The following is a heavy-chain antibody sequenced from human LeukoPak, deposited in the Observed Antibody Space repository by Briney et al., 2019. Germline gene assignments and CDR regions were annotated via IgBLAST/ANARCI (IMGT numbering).Heavy chain of an antibody. CDR3: ARGGAVHSASYLRWVWFDP. Sequence: SETLSLTCIVSGDSISSYYWSWIRQPPGKGLEWIGYIYYSGRTNYNPSLKSRVTISVDTSKNQFSLRLSSVTAADTAVYYCARGGAVHSASYLRWVWFDPWGQGTLVTVSS. CDR1: GDSISSYY. D-gene: IGHD1-26*01. CDR2: IYYSGRT. V-gene: IGHV4-59*08. J-gene: IGHJ5*02.